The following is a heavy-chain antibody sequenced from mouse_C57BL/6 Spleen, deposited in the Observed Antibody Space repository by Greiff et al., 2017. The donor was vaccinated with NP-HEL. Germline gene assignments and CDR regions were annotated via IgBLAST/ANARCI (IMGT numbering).Heavy chain of an antibody. V-gene: IGHV1-82*01. J-gene: IGHJ3*01. CDR3: ASPGGFAY. CDR2: IYPGDGDT. Sequence: QVQLQQSGPELVKPGASVKISCKASGYAFSSSWMNWVKQRPGKGLEWIGRIYPGDGDTNYNGKFKGKATLTADKSSSTAYMQLSSLTSEDSAVYFCASPGGFAYWGQGTLVTVSA. CDR1: GYAFSSSW.